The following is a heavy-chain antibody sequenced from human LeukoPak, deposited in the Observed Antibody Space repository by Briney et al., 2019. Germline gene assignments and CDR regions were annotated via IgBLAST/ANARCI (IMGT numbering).Heavy chain of an antibody. CDR1: GFTFGDYA. V-gene: IGHV3-9*01. CDR3: AAGYSSSWYDSLFDY. CDR2: ISWNSGSI. D-gene: IGHD6-13*01. Sequence: GGSLRLSCAASGFTFGDYAMHWVRQAPGKGLEWVSGISWNSGSIGYADSVKGRFTISRDNAKNSLYLQMNSLRAEDTALYYCAAGYSSSWYDSLFDYWGQGTLVTFSS. J-gene: IGHJ4*02.